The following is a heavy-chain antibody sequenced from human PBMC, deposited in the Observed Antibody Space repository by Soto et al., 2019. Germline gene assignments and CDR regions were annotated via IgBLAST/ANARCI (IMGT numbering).Heavy chain of an antibody. CDR1: GYTFTSYG. J-gene: IGHJ6*02. D-gene: IGHD3-16*01. Sequence: ASVKVSCKASGYTFTSYGISWVRQAPGQGLEWMGWISPYNGNTNYAQKLQGRVTMTTDTSTSTAYMELRSQRSDDTAVYYCARGIGGYFGVDYYYGMDVWGQGTTVTVSS. V-gene: IGHV1-18*01. CDR3: ARGIGGYFGVDYYYGMDV. CDR2: ISPYNGNT.